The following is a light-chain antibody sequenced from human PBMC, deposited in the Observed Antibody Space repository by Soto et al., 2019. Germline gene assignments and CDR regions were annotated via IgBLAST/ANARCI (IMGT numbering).Light chain of an antibody. V-gene: IGKV3-15*01. J-gene: IGKJ2*01. CDR3: QQYNNWPPGT. Sequence: EIVMTQSPATLSVSPGETATLSCRASQSVGSKLAWYQQKPGQAPRLLIYGASTRATGIPDRFSGSGSGTEFTLTISSLQSEDFAVYYCQQYNNWPPGTFGQGTNLEIK. CDR2: GAS. CDR1: QSVGSK.